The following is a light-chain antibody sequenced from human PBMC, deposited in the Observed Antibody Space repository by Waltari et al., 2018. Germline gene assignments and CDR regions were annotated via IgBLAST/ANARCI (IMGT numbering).Light chain of an antibody. CDR3: QQYAQWPLT. V-gene: IGKV3-15*01. J-gene: IGKJ4*01. Sequence: TVMTQSPATLSVSPGEGVTLYCRTSQSAGSDLAGYQQRPGQAPRLLIHGASTRATGFPARVSGSGSVTEFTLTISSLQSEDFAVYYCQQYAQWPLTFGGGTKVEIK. CDR1: QSAGSD. CDR2: GAS.